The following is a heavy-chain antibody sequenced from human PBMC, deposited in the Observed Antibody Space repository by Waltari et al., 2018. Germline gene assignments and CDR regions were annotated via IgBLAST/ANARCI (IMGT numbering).Heavy chain of an antibody. CDR2: IIPIFGTA. D-gene: IGHD4-17*01. Sequence: QVQLVQSGAEVKKPGSSVKVPCKASGGTFSSYAISWVRQAPGQGLEWMGGIIPIFGTANYAQKFQGRVTITADESTSTAYMELSSLRSEDTAVYYCARVPLPTDYGDGSYFDYWGQGTLVTVSS. V-gene: IGHV1-69*01. CDR3: ARVPLPTDYGDGSYFDY. J-gene: IGHJ4*02. CDR1: GGTFSSYA.